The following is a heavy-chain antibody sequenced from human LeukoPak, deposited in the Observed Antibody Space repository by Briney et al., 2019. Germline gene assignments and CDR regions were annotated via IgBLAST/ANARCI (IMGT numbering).Heavy chain of an antibody. V-gene: IGHV3-48*04. CDR1: GFTFCSYS. CDR2: ISSSSSTI. J-gene: IGHJ4*02. CDR3: ARVSGIGDY. D-gene: IGHD6-13*01. Sequence: GGSLRLSCAASGFTFCSYSMNWVREAPGKGLEWVSYISSSSSTIYYADSVKGRFTISRDNAKNSLYLQMNSLRVEDTAMYYCARVSGIGDYWGQGTLVAVSS.